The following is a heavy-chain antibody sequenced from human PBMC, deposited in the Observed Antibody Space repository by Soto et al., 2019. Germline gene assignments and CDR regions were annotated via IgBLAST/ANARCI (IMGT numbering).Heavy chain of an antibody. CDR1: GFTFSSYG. D-gene: IGHD2-2*01. V-gene: IGHV3-33*01. J-gene: IGHJ6*02. CDR3: AREITRYCSSTSCYPYYYYGMDV. CDR2: IWYDGSNK. Sequence: GGSLRRSWAASGFTFSSYGMHWVRQAPGKGLEWVAVIWYDGSNKYYADSVKGRFTISRDNSKNTLYLQMNSLRAEDTAVYYCAREITRYCSSTSCYPYYYYGMDVWGQGTAVTVSS.